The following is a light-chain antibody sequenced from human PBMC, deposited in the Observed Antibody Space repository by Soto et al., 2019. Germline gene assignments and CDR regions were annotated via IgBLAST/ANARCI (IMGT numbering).Light chain of an antibody. CDR2: DVS. J-gene: IGLJ1*01. CDR1: SSDVGGYNY. CDR3: SSYTDFNLYV. Sequence: QCVLTQPASVSGSPGQAISISRPGTSSDVGGYNYVSWYQHQPGKAPKLVIFDVSGRPSGISNRFPGSKSGNTASLTISGLRPEDEADYYCSSYTDFNLYVFGTGTKVTVL. V-gene: IGLV2-14*03.